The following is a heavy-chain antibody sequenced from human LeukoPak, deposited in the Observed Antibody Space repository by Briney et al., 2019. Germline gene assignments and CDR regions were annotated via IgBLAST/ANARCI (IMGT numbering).Heavy chain of an antibody. D-gene: IGHD1-26*01. CDR3: ARDPRSGSYYEGYYFDY. J-gene: IGHJ4*02. V-gene: IGHV1-2*02. Sequence: GASVKVSCKASGYTFTDYYMHWVRQAPGQGLEWMGWISPYSGGTNYAQKFQGRVTMTRDTSISTAYMELSSLRSDDTAVYYCARDPRSGSYYEGYYFDYWGQGTLVTVSS. CDR2: ISPYSGGT. CDR1: GYTFTDYY.